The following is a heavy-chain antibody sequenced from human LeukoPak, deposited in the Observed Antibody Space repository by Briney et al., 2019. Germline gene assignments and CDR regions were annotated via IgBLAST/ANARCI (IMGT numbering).Heavy chain of an antibody. Sequence: GGSLRLSCAASGFTFSDYYMSWIRQAPGKGLEWVSYISSSGSTIYHADSVKGRFTISRDNAKNSLYLQMNSLRAEDTAVYYCASRASKPGSTPWCFDYWGQGALVTV. V-gene: IGHV3-11*01. CDR1: GFTFSDYY. D-gene: IGHD1-7*01. CDR3: ASRASKPGSTPWCFDY. J-gene: IGHJ4*02. CDR2: ISSSGSTI.